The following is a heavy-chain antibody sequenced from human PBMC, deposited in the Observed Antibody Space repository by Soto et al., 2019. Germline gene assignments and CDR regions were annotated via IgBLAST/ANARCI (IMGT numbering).Heavy chain of an antibody. Sequence: GESLKISCAASGFTVSSNYMSWVRQAAGKGLEWVSVIYSGGSAYYADSVKGRFTISRHNSKNTLYLQMNSLRAEDTAVYYCARLITMIVVVPEPDDAFDTWGKGTMVTVAS. CDR1: GFTVSSNY. V-gene: IGHV3-53*04. D-gene: IGHD3-22*01. CDR3: ARLITMIVVVPEPDDAFDT. J-gene: IGHJ3*02. CDR2: IYSGGSA.